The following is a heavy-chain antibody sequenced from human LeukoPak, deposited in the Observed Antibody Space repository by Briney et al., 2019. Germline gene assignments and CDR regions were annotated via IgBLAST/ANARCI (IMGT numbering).Heavy chain of an antibody. D-gene: IGHD6-13*01. V-gene: IGHV4-39*07. CDR2: IYYSGST. Sequence: SETLSLTCTVSGGSISSSSYYWGWIRQPPGKGLEWIGSIYYSGSTYYNPSLKSRVTISVDTSKNQFSLKLSSVTAADTAVYYCARLAAADAFDIWGQGTMVTVSS. CDR1: GGSISSSSYY. CDR3: ARLAAADAFDI. J-gene: IGHJ3*02.